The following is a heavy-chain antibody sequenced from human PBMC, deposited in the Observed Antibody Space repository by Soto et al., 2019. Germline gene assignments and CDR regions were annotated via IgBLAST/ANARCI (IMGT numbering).Heavy chain of an antibody. CDR3: ARNPLYDILTGYLPNYYYYYGMDV. D-gene: IGHD3-9*01. CDR2: INHSGST. Sequence: SVTCASSGGSFSGGYRTWIPQPPSSGGRGKGEINHSGSTNYNPFLKSRVTISVDTSKNQFSLKLSSVTAADTAVNYCARNPLYDILTGYLPNYYYYYGMDVWGQGTTVTVSS. CDR1: GGSFSGGY. J-gene: IGHJ6*02. V-gene: IGHV4-34*01.